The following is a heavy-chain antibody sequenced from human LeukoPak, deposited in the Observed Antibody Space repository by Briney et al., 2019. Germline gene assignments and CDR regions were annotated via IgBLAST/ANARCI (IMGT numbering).Heavy chain of an antibody. J-gene: IGHJ3*02. Sequence: GESLKISCKGSGYTFTSYGISWVRQAPGQGLEWMGWISAYNGNTNYAQKLQGRVTMTTDTSTSTAYMELRSLRSDDTAVYYCARVGNHDYGDQHIGAFDIWGQGTMVTVSS. CDR3: ARVGNHDYGDQHIGAFDI. CDR1: GYTFTSYG. D-gene: IGHD4-17*01. V-gene: IGHV1-18*01. CDR2: ISAYNGNT.